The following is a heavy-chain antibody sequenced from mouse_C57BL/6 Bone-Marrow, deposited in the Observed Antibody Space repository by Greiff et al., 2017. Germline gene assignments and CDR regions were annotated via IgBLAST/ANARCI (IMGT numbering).Heavy chain of an antibody. CDR2: IYPRSGNT. D-gene: IGHD1-1*01. Sequence: QVHVKQSGAELVRPGASVKLSCKASGYTFTSYGISWVKQRTGQGLEWIGEIYPRSGNTYYNEKFKGKATLTADKSSSTAYMELRSLTSEDSAVYFCGGWDYYDSRYGYWGQGTTLTVSS. J-gene: IGHJ2*01. CDR1: GYTFTSYG. CDR3: GGWDYYDSRYGY. V-gene: IGHV1-81*01.